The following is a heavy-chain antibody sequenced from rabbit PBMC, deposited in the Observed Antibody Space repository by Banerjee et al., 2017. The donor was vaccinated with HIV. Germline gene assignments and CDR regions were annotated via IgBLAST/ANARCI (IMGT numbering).Heavy chain of an antibody. D-gene: IGHD8-1*01. J-gene: IGHJ4*01. CDR3: ARYAAGSGYPL. CDR1: GFSFSNKYV. Sequence: QEQLVQSWGGLVQPGGSLKLSCKASGFSFSNKYVMCWVRQAPGKGLEWIACINTSSGNTVYASWAKGRFTISKTSSTTVTLQMTSLTAADTATYFCARYAAGSGYPLWGQGTLVTVS. CDR2: INTSSGNT. V-gene: IGHV1S45*01.